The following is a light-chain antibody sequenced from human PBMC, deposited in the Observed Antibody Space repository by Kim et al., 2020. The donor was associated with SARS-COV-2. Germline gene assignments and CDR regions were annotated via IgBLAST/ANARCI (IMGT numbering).Light chain of an antibody. CDR2: YDS. CDR1: SIGSKS. J-gene: IGLJ2*01. CDR3: QVWDSSSDHRVV. V-gene: IGLV3-21*04. Sequence: PGKTAQITCGGNSIGSKSVHWYQQKPGQAPVLVISYDSDRPSGIPERFSGSNSGNTATLTINRVETEDEADYYCQVWDSSSDHRVVFGGGTQLTVL.